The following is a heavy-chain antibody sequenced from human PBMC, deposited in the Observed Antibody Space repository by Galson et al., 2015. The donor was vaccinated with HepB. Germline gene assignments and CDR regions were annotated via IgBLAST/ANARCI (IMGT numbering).Heavy chain of an antibody. Sequence: SGAEVHKPGESLKISCKGSGYRFTSYWIGWVRQMPGKGLEWMGSIYTVDSDTRYSPSYQGQVTISDDKSISTAYLQWSSRMASDTARYHCASLCYCGSWYPTDNWFDPWGQGTLVTVSS. J-gene: IGHJ5*02. V-gene: IGHV5-51*01. CDR1: GYRFTSYW. CDR3: ASLCYCGSWYPTDNWFDP. D-gene: IGHD6-13*01. CDR2: IYTVDSDT.